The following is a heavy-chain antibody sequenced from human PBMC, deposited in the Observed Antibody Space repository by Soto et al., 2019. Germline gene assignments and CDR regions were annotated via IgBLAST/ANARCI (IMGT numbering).Heavy chain of an antibody. CDR2: ISAYNGNT. Sequence: ASVTVSCKASGYTFTSYGISWVRQAPGQGLEWMGWISAYNGNTNYAQKLQGRVTMTTDTSTSTAYMELRSLRSDDTAVYYCARGYYDFWSGYYGPFDYWGQGTLVTVSS. J-gene: IGHJ4*02. CDR1: GYTFTSYG. V-gene: IGHV1-18*04. D-gene: IGHD3-3*01. CDR3: ARGYYDFWSGYYGPFDY.